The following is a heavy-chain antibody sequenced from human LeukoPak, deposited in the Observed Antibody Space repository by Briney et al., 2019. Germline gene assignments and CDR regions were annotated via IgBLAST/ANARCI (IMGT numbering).Heavy chain of an antibody. J-gene: IGHJ4*02. CDR1: GFPFSSHA. D-gene: IGHD3-3*01. CDR2: ISPSGEST. Sequence: PGGSLRLSCAASGFPFSSHAMNWVRQAPGKGLEWVSDISPSGESTDYADSVKGRFTISRDNSKNTLYLQMDSLRDEDRAVYFCAKGSEGYDFDSWGQGTPVTVSS. CDR3: AKGSEGYDFDS. V-gene: IGHV3-23*01.